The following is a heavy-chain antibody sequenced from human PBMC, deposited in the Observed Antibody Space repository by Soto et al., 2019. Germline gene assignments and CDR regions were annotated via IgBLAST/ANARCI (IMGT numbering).Heavy chain of an antibody. CDR1: GGTFGSYA. J-gene: IGHJ5*02. Sequence: SVKVSCKASGGTFGSYAISWVRQAPGQGLEWMGGIIPMYGTTNYAQKFQGRVTMVADKSTSTVYMDLGSLRTDDSAVYYCARGFAYSSAWFDHWVQGTVVTVSS. CDR2: IIPMYGTT. V-gene: IGHV1-69*06. D-gene: IGHD4-4*01. CDR3: ARGFAYSSAWFDH.